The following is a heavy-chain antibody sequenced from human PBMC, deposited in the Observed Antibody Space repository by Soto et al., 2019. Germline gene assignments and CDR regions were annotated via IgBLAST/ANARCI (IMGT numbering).Heavy chain of an antibody. Sequence: QVQLQESGPGLVKPSQTLSLTCTVSGGSISSGGYYWSWIRQHPGKGLEWIGYIYYSGSTYYNPSRTSRVTITVDTSKSPFALKLSFVAAADTAVYYCARAVSFNGTRKPHNWFDPWGQGTLVAFSS. CDR3: ARAVSFNGTRKPHNWFDP. CDR1: GGSISSGGYY. D-gene: IGHD1-7*01. J-gene: IGHJ5*02. V-gene: IGHV4-31*03. CDR2: IYYSGST.